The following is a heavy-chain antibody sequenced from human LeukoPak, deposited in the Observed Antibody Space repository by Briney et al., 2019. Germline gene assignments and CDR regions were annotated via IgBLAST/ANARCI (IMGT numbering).Heavy chain of an antibody. D-gene: IGHD3-22*01. CDR2: INPNSGGT. Sequence: GSLRLSCAASGFTFSSYGMHWVRQAPGQGLEWMGWINPNSGGTNYAQKFQGWVTMTRDTSISTAYMELSRLRSDDTAVYYCARGSTYDSSGYYSVYFDYWGQGTLVTVSS. V-gene: IGHV1-2*04. CDR1: GFTFSSYG. CDR3: ARGSTYDSSGYYSVYFDY. J-gene: IGHJ4*02.